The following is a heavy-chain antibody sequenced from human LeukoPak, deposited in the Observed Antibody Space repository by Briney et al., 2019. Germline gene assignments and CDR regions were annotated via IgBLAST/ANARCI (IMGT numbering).Heavy chain of an antibody. D-gene: IGHD6-13*01. J-gene: IGHJ6*02. V-gene: IGHV1-69*13. CDR1: GGTFSSYA. Sequence: ASVKVSCKASGGTFSSYAISWVRQAPGQGLEWMGGIIPIFDTANYAQKFQGRVTITADESTSTAYMELSSLRSEDTAVYYCARGNQQQLVLNYYYGMDVWGQGTTVTVSS. CDR3: ARGNQQQLVLNYYYGMDV. CDR2: IIPIFDTA.